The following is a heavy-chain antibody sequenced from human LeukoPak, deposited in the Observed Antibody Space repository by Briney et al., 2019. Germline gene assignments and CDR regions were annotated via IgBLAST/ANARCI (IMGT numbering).Heavy chain of an antibody. CDR3: ARPYGSGSYYSWCDP. Sequence: PSETLSLTCAVSGYSISSGYYWGWIRQPPGKGLEWIGSIYHSGSTYYNPSLKSRVTISVDTSKNQFSLKLSSVTAADTAVYYCARPYGSGSYYSWCDPWGQGTLVTVSS. CDR1: GYSISSGYY. CDR2: IYHSGST. J-gene: IGHJ5*02. D-gene: IGHD3-10*01. V-gene: IGHV4-38-2*01.